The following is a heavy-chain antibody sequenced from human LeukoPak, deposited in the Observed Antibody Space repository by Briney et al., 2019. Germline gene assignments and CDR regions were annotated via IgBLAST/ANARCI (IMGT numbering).Heavy chain of an antibody. Sequence: PGGSLRLSCAASGFTSNNAWMTWVRQAPGKGLEWVGRIKSKTNGGTTDYAAPVKGRFTISRDDSKNTLYLQMNSLKTEDTAVYYCTTLTMIVGTHFDYWGQGTLVTVSS. CDR1: GFTSNNAW. CDR3: TTLTMIVGTHFDY. V-gene: IGHV3-15*01. D-gene: IGHD3-22*01. J-gene: IGHJ4*02. CDR2: IKSKTNGGTT.